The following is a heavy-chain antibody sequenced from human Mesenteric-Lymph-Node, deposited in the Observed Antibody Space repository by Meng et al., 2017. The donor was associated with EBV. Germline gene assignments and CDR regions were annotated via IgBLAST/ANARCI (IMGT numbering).Heavy chain of an antibody. Sequence: QVQLQQWGAGLLKPSETLTLTCGVSGGSFIGYYWSWIRQSPGKGLEWIGDINHRGGTNYNPSLKSRVTISVDRSRNQFSLKMASVTAADTAVYYCARGAIFGIVITYFDYWSQGTLVTVSS. CDR2: INHRGGT. CDR1: GGSFIGYY. D-gene: IGHD3-3*02. CDR3: ARGAIFGIVITYFDY. J-gene: IGHJ4*02. V-gene: IGHV4-34*02.